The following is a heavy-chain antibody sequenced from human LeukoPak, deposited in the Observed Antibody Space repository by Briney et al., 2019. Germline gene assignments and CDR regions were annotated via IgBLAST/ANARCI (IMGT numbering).Heavy chain of an antibody. J-gene: IGHJ5*02. CDR2: ISYDGSNK. V-gene: IGHV3-30-3*01. CDR1: GFTFSSYA. CDR3: ARGQLST. Sequence: GGSLILSCAASGFTFSSYAMHWVRQAPGKGLEWVAVISYDGSNKYYADSVKGRFTISRDNSKNTLYLQMNSLRAEDTAVYYCARGQLSTWGQGTLVTVSS. D-gene: IGHD5-18*01.